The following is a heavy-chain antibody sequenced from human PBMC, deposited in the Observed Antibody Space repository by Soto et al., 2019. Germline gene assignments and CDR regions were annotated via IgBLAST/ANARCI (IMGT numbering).Heavy chain of an antibody. CDR1: GYTFTGYY. D-gene: IGHD6-13*01. V-gene: IGHV1-2*04. CDR2: VNPNSGGT. CDR3: ARDRGIAAAGTLHDAFDI. Sequence: ASVKVSCKASGYTFTGYYMHWVRQAPGQGLEWMGWVNPNSGGTNYAQKFQGWVTMTRDTSISTAYMELSRLRSDDTAVYYCARDRGIAAAGTLHDAFDIWGQGTMVTVSS. J-gene: IGHJ3*02.